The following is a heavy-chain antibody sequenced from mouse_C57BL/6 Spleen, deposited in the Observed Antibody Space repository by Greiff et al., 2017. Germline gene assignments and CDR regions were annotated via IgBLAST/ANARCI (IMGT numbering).Heavy chain of an antibody. D-gene: IGHD2-4*01. Sequence: EVQLQESEGGLVQPGSSMKLSCTASGFTFSDYYMAWVRQVPEKGLEWVANINSDGSSTYYLDSLKSRFIISRDNAKNILYLQMSSLKSEDTATDDCARGYYDYLYAMDYWGQGTSVTVSS. CDR3: ARGYYDYLYAMDY. CDR2: INSDGSST. J-gene: IGHJ4*01. CDR1: GFTFSDYY. V-gene: IGHV5-16*01.